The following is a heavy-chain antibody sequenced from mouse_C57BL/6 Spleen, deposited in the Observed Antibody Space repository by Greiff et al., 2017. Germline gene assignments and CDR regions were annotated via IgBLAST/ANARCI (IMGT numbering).Heavy chain of an antibody. D-gene: IGHD1-1*01. CDR3: ARPYYYGSGHWYFDV. Sequence: QVQLQQPGAELVMPGASVKLSCKASGYTFTSYWMHWVKQRPGQGLEWIGEIDPSDSYTNYNQKFKGKSTLTVDKSSSTAYMQLSSLTSEGSAVYYCARPYYYGSGHWYFDVWGTGTTVTVSS. V-gene: IGHV1-69*01. CDR2: IDPSDSYT. CDR1: GYTFTSYW. J-gene: IGHJ1*03.